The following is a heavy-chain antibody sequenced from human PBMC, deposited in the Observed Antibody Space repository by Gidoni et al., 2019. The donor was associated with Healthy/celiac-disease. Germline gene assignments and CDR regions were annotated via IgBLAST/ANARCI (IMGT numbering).Heavy chain of an antibody. V-gene: IGHV4-39*01. CDR1: GGSISSSSYY. CDR3: ARHSYAAIAAPSDY. D-gene: IGHD6-6*01. J-gene: IGHJ4*02. Sequence: HLQLQESGPGLVKPSETLSLTCTVSGGSISSSSYYWGWIRQPPGKGLEWIGSIYYSGSTYYNPSLKSRVTISVDTSKNQFSLKLSSVTAADTAVYYCARHSYAAIAAPSDYWGQGTLVTVSS. CDR2: IYYSGST.